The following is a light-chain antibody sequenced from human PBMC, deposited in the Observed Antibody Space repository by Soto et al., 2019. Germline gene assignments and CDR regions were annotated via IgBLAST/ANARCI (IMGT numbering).Light chain of an antibody. J-gene: IGLJ2*01. CDR1: SGHSSYA. CDR3: QTWGSGTHVV. CDR2: LTGDGSH. Sequence: QTVVTQSPSASASLGASVKLTCTLSSGHSSYAIAWHQQQAEKGPRYLMKLTGDGSHSKGDGIPDRFSGSSSGAERYLTISSLQSEDEADYYCQTWGSGTHVVFGGGTQLTVL. V-gene: IGLV4-69*01.